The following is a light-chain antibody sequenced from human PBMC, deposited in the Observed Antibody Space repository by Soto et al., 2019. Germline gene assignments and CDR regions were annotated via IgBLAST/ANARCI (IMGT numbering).Light chain of an antibody. CDR2: TTN. J-gene: IGLJ3*02. CDR1: TGAVTSGNY. V-gene: IGLV7-43*01. Sequence: QPVVTQEPSLTVSPGGTVTLTCASSTGAVTSGNYPSWFQQKPGQTPRTLIYTTNKKHSWTPARFSGSLLGDKAALTLSGAQPEDEAEYYCLLYYGGAQLVFGGGTKLTVL. CDR3: LLYYGGAQLV.